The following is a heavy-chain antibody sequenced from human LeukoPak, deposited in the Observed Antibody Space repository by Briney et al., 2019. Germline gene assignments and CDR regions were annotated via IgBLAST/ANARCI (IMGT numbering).Heavy chain of an antibody. D-gene: IGHD5-12*01. CDR1: GGTFSSYA. CDR3: ARDWISGYAPDY. CDR2: IIPIFGTA. J-gene: IGHJ4*02. Sequence: SVKVSCKASGGTFSSYAISWVRQAPGQGLEWMGGIIPIFGTANYAQKFQGRVTITTDESTSTAYMELSSLRSEDTAVYYCARDWISGYAPDYWGQGTLVTVSS. V-gene: IGHV1-69*05.